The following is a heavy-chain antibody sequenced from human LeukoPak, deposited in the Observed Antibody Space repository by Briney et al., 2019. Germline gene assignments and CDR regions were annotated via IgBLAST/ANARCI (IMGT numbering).Heavy chain of an antibody. V-gene: IGHV1-18*01. J-gene: IGHJ4*02. Sequence: ASVKVSCKASGYTFTSYGINWVRQAPGQGLEWMGWISAYNGNTNYAQRLQGRVTMTTDTSTSTAYMELRSLRSDDTAVYYCARSVVDTATFDYWGQGTLVTVSS. D-gene: IGHD5-18*01. CDR3: ARSVVDTATFDY. CDR2: ISAYNGNT. CDR1: GYTFTSYG.